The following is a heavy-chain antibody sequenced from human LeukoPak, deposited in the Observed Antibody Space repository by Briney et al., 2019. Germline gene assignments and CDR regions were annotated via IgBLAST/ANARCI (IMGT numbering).Heavy chain of an antibody. CDR1: GFTFDDYA. J-gene: IGHJ4*02. D-gene: IGHD5-24*01. Sequence: GRSLRLSCAASGFTFDDYAMHWVRQAPGKGLEWVSGISWNSGSIGYADSVKGRFTISRDNAKNSLYLQVNSLRAEDTAVYYCARATSGSRDGYNWRFDYWGQGTLVTVSS. CDR3: ARATSGSRDGYNWRFDY. V-gene: IGHV3-9*01. CDR2: ISWNSGSI.